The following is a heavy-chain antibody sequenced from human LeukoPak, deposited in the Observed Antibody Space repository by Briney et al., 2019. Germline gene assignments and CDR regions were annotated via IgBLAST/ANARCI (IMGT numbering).Heavy chain of an antibody. CDR1: GFTFSSYS. V-gene: IGHV3-21*01. J-gene: IGHJ6*03. CDR3: ARDQTAAAGYYYYYYMDV. D-gene: IGHD6-13*01. CDR2: ISSSSSYI. Sequence: TGGSLRLSCAASGFTFSSYSMNWVRQAPGKGLEWVSSISSSSSYIYYADSVKGRFAISRDNAKNSLYLQMNSLRAEDTAVYCCARDQTAAAGYYYYYYMDVWGKGTTVTVSS.